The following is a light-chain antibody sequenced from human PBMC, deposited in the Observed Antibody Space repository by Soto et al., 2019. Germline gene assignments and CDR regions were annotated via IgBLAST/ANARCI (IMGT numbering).Light chain of an antibody. V-gene: IGKV1-6*01. CDR1: QGISND. J-gene: IGKJ1*01. CDR3: LQDYSYPRT. CDR2: AAS. Sequence: IQMTQSPSTLSASVGDGVTVTCRASQGISNDLAWYQHKPGKIPELLIYAASSLESGVPSRFSGSGPGTDFTLTISSLQPEDFATYYCLQDYSYPRTFGRGTKVDIK.